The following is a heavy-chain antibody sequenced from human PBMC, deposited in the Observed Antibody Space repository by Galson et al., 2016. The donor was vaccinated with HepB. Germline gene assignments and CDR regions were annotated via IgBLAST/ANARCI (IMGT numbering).Heavy chain of an antibody. D-gene: IGHD4-17*01. V-gene: IGHV4-39*01. J-gene: IGHJ4*02. CDR3: AGNEVLRRVVDY. CDR1: GGSIISSSYY. CDR2: IYYNGGT. Sequence: SETLSLTCTVTGGSIISSSYYWDWIRQPPGKGLEWIGSIYYNGGTYYNPSLKSRVTMSIDTSKNQFSLNLNSVTAVDTAIYYCAGNEVLRRVVDYWGQGTLVTVSS.